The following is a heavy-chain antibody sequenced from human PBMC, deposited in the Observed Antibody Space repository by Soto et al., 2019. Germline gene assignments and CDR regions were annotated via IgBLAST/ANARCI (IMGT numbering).Heavy chain of an antibody. CDR1: GYTFTTYY. CDR3: XGXLXGINAYFDS. CDR2: INPSSGSA. Sequence: QVQLVQSGAEVKKPGASVKVSCKASGYTFTTYYMHWXXXXPGXGLEWMGIINPSSGSAGYAQKFQGRVTMTRDTSRXXXXXGVGSLGFXAXXXXXXXGXLXGINAYFDSWARGTLVTVSS. V-gene: IGHV1-46*01. J-gene: IGHJ4*02.